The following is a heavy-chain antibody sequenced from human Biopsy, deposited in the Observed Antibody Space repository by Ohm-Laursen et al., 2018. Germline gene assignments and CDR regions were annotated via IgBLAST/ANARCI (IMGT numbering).Heavy chain of an antibody. V-gene: IGHV1-8*01. J-gene: IGHJ3*02. D-gene: IGHD1-7*01. CDR1: GYTFINYD. CDR2: MNPKSGDT. Sequence: SVKVSCKTSGYTFINYDIHWVRQASGQGLEWMGWMNPKSGDTGYAHKFQGRVTMARNPSISTANMEMSGLRSEDTAVYYCARGRLSGTRRALDIWGQGTMVTVSS. CDR3: ARGRLSGTRRALDI.